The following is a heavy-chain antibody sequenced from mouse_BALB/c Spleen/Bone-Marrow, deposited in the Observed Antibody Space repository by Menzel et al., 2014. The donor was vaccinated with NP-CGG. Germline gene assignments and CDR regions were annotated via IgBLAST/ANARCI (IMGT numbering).Heavy chain of an antibody. Sequence: ESGPGLVKPSQSLSLTCSVTGYSITSGYYWNWIRQFPGNKLEWTGYISYDGSNDSNPSLKNRISITRDASKNQFFLKLNSVTTEDTATYYCARGFITTVVPFAYWGQGTLVTVSA. CDR1: GYSITSGYY. V-gene: IGHV3-6*02. D-gene: IGHD1-1*01. CDR2: ISYDGSN. J-gene: IGHJ3*01. CDR3: ARGFITTVVPFAY.